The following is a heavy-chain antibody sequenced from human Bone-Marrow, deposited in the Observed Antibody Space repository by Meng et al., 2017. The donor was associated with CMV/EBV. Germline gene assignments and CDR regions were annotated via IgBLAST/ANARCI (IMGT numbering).Heavy chain of an antibody. J-gene: IGHJ5*02. D-gene: IGHD4-23*01. Sequence: GGSLRLSCAASGFTFSSYWIHCVRQATGKVLVWVSRINSDGSSTSYADSVKGRFTISRDNAKNSLYLQMNSLRAEDTAVYYCARDHTVGELYFDPWGQGTPVTVSS. V-gene: IGHV3-74*01. CDR2: INSDGSST. CDR1: GFTFSSYW. CDR3: ARDHTVGELYFDP.